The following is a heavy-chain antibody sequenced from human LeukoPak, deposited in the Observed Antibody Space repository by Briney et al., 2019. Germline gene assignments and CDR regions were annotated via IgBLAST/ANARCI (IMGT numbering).Heavy chain of an antibody. Sequence: SETLSLTCAVYGGSFSGYYWSWIRQPPGKGLEWIGELNHSGSTNYNPSLKSRVTISVDTSKNQFSLKLSSVTAADTAVYYCASYSGGIQYYFDYWGQGTLVTVSS. J-gene: IGHJ4*02. V-gene: IGHV4-34*01. D-gene: IGHD2-15*01. CDR3: ASYSGGIQYYFDY. CDR2: LNHSGST. CDR1: GGSFSGYY.